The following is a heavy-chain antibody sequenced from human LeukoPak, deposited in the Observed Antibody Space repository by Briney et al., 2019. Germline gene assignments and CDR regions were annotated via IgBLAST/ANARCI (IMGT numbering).Heavy chain of an antibody. J-gene: IGHJ4*02. V-gene: IGHV3-23*01. Sequence: QSGGSLRLSCAASGFTFSSYAISWVRQAPGKGLEWVSAISGSGGSTYYADSVKGRFTISRDNSKTPLYLKMNSLSAAATAVYYCAKRSAEGFDYWGQGTLVTVSS. CDR3: AKRSAEGFDY. CDR2: ISGSGGST. CDR1: GFTFSSYA.